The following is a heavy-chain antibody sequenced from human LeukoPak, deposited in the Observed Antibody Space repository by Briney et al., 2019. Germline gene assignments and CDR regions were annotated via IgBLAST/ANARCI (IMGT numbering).Heavy chain of an antibody. Sequence: GGSLRLSCAGSGFIFNNYAMHWVRQPPGKGLEWVSGISWNSGSIDYADSVKGRFTISRDNAKNSLYLQMNSLRAEDTAVYYCARGGSGWYFPDYWGQGTLVTVSS. CDR3: ARGGSGWYFPDY. V-gene: IGHV3-9*01. J-gene: IGHJ4*02. CDR1: GFIFNNYA. D-gene: IGHD6-19*01. CDR2: ISWNSGSI.